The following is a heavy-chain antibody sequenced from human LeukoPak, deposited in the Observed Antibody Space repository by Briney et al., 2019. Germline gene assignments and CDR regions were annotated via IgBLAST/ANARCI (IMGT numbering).Heavy chain of an antibody. V-gene: IGHV3-23*01. Sequence: GGSLRLSCAASGFTFKNYAINWVRQAPGKGLEWVSRISGSGTTTDYADSVKGRFTVSRNNSKNTVYLQMTSLRAEDTAIYYCAKDSDISAFFDYWGQGTPVTVSS. CDR3: AKDSDISAFFDY. J-gene: IGHJ4*02. CDR1: GFTFKNYA. D-gene: IGHD2-15*01. CDR2: ISGSGTTT.